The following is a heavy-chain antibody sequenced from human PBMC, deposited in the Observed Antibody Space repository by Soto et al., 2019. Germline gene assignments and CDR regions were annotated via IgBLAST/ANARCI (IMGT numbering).Heavy chain of an antibody. D-gene: IGHD3-10*01. CDR2: IYYSGST. V-gene: IGHV4-61*01. CDR1: GGSVSSGSYY. Sequence: PSETLSLTCTVSGGSVSSGSYYWSWIRQPPRKGLEWIGYIYYSGSTNYNPSLKSRVTISVDTSKNQFSLKLSSVTAADTAVYYCARVLVELLWFGESYYFDYWGQGTLVTVSS. CDR3: ARVLVELLWFGESYYFDY. J-gene: IGHJ4*02.